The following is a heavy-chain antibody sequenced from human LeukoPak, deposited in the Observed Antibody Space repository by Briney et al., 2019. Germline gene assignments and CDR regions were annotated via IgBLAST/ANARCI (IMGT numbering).Heavy chain of an antibody. CDR2: IYFLGST. D-gene: IGHD3-10*01. V-gene: IGHV4-39*07. CDR3: ARDRHGSGTN. Sequence: SETLSLTCTVSGGSISSSSYYWGWIRQSPGKGLDWIWSIYFLGSTYYNPSLKSRVTISVDTSKNQFSLKLSSVTAADTAVYYCARDRHGSGTNWGQGTLVTVSS. CDR1: GGSISSSSYY. J-gene: IGHJ4*02.